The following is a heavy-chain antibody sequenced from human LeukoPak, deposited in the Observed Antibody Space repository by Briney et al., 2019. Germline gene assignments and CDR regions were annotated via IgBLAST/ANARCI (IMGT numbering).Heavy chain of an antibody. V-gene: IGHV3-73*01. CDR1: GFTFSGCA. CDR2: IDKKDNFHAT. CDR3: TRDSGTYNWLDP. D-gene: IGHD1-26*01. J-gene: IGHJ5*02. Sequence: GGSLKLSCAASGFTFSGCAIHWVRQSSGKGLEWVGHIDKKDNFHATAYAASVQGRFSISRDDSKNTAFLHMNSLKTEDMALYYCTRDSGTYNWLDPWGQGTLVTVSS.